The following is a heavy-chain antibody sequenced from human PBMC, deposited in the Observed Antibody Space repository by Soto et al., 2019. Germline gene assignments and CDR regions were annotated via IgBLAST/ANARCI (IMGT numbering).Heavy chain of an antibody. CDR3: ARDLYSLFRIRAFDY. V-gene: IGHV3-23*01. CDR2: ISGSGGST. Sequence: PGGSLRLSCAASGFTFSSYAMSWVRQAPGKGLEWVSAISGSGGSTYYADSVKGRFTISRDNSKNTLYLQMNSLRAEDTAVYYCARDLYSLFRIRAFDYWGQGAPVTVSS. J-gene: IGHJ4*02. D-gene: IGHD2-15*01. CDR1: GFTFSSYA.